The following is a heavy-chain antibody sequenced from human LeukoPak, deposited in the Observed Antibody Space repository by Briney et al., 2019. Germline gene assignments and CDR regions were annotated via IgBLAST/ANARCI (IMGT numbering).Heavy chain of an antibody. D-gene: IGHD6-6*01. CDR3: ASSRPEYSSSPTLDY. J-gene: IGHJ4*02. CDR2: IIPILGIA. V-gene: IGHV1-69*04. Sequence: SVKVSCKASGGTFSSYAISWVRQAPGQGLEWMGRIIPILGIANYALKFQGRVTITADKSTSTAYMELSSLRSEDTAVYYCASSRPEYSSSPTLDYWGQGTLVTVSS. CDR1: GGTFSSYA.